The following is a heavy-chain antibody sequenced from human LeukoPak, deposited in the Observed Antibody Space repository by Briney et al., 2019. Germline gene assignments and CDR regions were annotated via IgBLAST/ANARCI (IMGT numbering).Heavy chain of an antibody. J-gene: IGHJ4*02. D-gene: IGHD6-13*01. Sequence: SETLSLTCAVYGGSFSGYYWSWIRQPPGKGLEWIGEINHSGSTNYNPSLKSRVTISVDTSKNQFSLKLSSVTAADTAVYYCAREGSSWYGVRTFDYWGQGTLVTVSS. CDR1: GGSFSGYY. CDR3: AREGSSWYGVRTFDY. V-gene: IGHV4-34*09. CDR2: INHSGST.